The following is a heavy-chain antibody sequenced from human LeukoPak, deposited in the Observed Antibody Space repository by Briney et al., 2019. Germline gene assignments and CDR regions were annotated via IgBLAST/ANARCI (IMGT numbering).Heavy chain of an antibody. CDR3: ANGVGYYGSGSYYNVYYYGMDV. V-gene: IGHV3-23*01. J-gene: IGHJ6*04. D-gene: IGHD3-10*01. CDR2: ISGSGGST. Sequence: GGSLRLSCAASGFTFSSYAMSRVRQAPGKGLEWVSAISGSGGSTYYADSVKGRFTISRDNSKNTLYLQMNSLRAEDTAVYYCANGVGYYGSGSYYNVYYYGMDVWGKGTTVTVSS. CDR1: GFTFSSYA.